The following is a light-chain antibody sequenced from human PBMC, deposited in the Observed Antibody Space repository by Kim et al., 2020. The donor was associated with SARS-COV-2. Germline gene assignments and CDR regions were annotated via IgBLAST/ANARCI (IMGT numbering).Light chain of an antibody. CDR2: KAS. J-gene: IGKJ1*01. CDR3: QQYSHYSRT. CDR1: QSFNDW. Sequence: DIQMTQFPSTLSGSVGDRVTITCRASQSFNDWLAWYQQKPGKAPNLLIYKASNLKSGVSSRFSGSGSGTEFTLTISSLQPDDAATYYCQQYSHYSRTFGQGTKVEIK. V-gene: IGKV1-5*03.